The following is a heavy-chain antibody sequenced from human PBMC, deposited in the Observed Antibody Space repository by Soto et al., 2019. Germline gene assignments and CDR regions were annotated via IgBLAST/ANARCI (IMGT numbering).Heavy chain of an antibody. J-gene: IGHJ2*01. V-gene: IGHV3-11*01. Sequence: QVQLVESGGGLVKPGGSLRLSCAASGFTFSDYYMSWIRQAPGRGLQWVSYIRTSGSTMYYADSVKGRLTVSRDNAKNSLYLRMNRLRAEDTAVYYCARGLWNFDLWGRGTLVTVSS. D-gene: IGHD3-16*01. CDR1: GFTFSDYY. CDR2: IRTSGSTM. CDR3: ARGLWNFDL.